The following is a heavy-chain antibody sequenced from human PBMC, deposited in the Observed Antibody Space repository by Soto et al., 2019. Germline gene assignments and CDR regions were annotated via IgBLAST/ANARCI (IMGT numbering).Heavy chain of an antibody. J-gene: IGHJ4*02. CDR1: GGSISSSSYY. CDR2: IYYSGST. D-gene: IGHD3-3*01. V-gene: IGHV4-39*01. Sequence: SETLSLTCTVSGGSISSSSYYWGWIRQPPGKGLEWIGSIYYSGSTYYNPSLKSRVTISVDTSKNQFSLKLSSVTAADTAVCYCARLNYDFWSGYYTDYWGQGTLVTVSS. CDR3: ARLNYDFWSGYYTDY.